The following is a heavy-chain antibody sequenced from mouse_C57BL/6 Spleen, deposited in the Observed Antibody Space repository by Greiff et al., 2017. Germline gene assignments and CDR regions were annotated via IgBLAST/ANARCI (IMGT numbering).Heavy chain of an antibody. Sequence: EVKLQQSVAELVRPGASVKLSCTASGFNIKNTYMHWVKQRPEQGLEWIGRIDPANGNTKYAPKFQGKATITTDTSSNTAYLLLSSLTSEDTAIYYCARGRGYENYFDYWGQGTTLTVSS. J-gene: IGHJ2*01. D-gene: IGHD2-2*01. CDR3: ARGRGYENYFDY. V-gene: IGHV14-3*01. CDR2: IDPANGNT. CDR1: GFNIKNTY.